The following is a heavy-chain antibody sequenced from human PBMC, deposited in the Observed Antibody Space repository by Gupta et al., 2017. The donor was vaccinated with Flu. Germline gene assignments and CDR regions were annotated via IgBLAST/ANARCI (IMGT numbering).Heavy chain of an antibody. J-gene: IGHJ1*01. V-gene: IGHV3-23*01. D-gene: IGHD4-17*01. CDR3: VKDAGYGEYAF. Sequence: EVQLLESGGDLAQPGGSLRLSCAASGFTFRAFGMRWVRQAPGKGLEWVSTISGGTTYYADSVKGRFTISRDTSKRTLFLQMDRLRAEDTAVYYCVKDAGYGEYAFWGQGTLVTVSS. CDR2: ISGGTT. CDR1: GFTFRAFG.